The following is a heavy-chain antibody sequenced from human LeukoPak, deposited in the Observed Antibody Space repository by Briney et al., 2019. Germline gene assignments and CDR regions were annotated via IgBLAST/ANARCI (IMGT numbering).Heavy chain of an antibody. J-gene: IGHJ5*02. CDR2: IYATGST. Sequence: PSETLSLTCTVSGGAISSYFWSWIRQPPGKGLEWIGCIYATGSTNYNPSLKSRVTISVGTPKNQFSLNLRSLTAADTAVYYCARHGSVRSPLGPWGQGTLVTVSS. CDR1: GGAISSYF. V-gene: IGHV4-4*09. CDR3: ARHGSVRSPLGP. D-gene: IGHD3-10*01.